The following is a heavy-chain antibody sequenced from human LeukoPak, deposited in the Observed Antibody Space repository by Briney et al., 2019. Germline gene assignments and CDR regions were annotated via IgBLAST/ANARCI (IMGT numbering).Heavy chain of an antibody. J-gene: IGHJ4*02. CDR3: ARAHPNDYSNPLDY. Sequence: SETLSLTCTVSGGSISSSSYYWGWIRQPPGKGLEWIGTMYYSGSTYYNPSLKSRVTMSVDTSKNQFFVKLTSVTAADTAVYYCARAHPNDYSNPLDYWGQGTLVTVSS. CDR2: MYYSGST. V-gene: IGHV4-39*01. CDR1: GGSISSSSYY. D-gene: IGHD4-11*01.